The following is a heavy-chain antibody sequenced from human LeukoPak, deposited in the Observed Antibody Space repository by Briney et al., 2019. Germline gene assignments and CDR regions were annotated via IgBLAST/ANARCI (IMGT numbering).Heavy chain of an antibody. Sequence: PGGSLRLSCAASGFTFSNYAMSWVRQAPGKGLEWVSAISGSASSTYYADSVKGRFTISRDNSKNTLYLQMNSLRAEDTAVYYCAKDLKGRYDYVWGSYRHGAALDIWGQGTMVTVSS. V-gene: IGHV3-23*01. CDR3: AKDLKGRYDYVWGSYRHGAALDI. CDR1: GFTFSNYA. J-gene: IGHJ3*02. CDR2: ISGSASST. D-gene: IGHD3-16*02.